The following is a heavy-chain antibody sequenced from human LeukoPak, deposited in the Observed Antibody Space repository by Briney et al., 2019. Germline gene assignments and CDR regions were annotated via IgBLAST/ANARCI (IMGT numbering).Heavy chain of an antibody. CDR3: ARRGGSESYLFDY. CDR2: IYYSGST. Sequence: SETLSLTCTVSGGSIDAYYWSWIRQPPGKGLQWIGNIYYSGSTNYNPSLNSRVTMSVDTSKNQFSLKLTSVTAADTAVYYCARRGGSESYLFDYWGQGTLVIVS. V-gene: IGHV4-59*12. CDR1: GGSIDAYY. J-gene: IGHJ4*02. D-gene: IGHD3-10*01.